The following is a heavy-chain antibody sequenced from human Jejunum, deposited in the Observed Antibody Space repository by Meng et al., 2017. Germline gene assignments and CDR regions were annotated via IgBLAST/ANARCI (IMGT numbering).Heavy chain of an antibody. CDR2: IYYSGST. CDR1: GGSISGYY. Sequence: SETLSLTCTVSGGSISGYYWSWIRQAPGKGLEWIGFIYYSGSTKYNPSLKSLVTVSIDTSENQLFLKMNSVTASDTAVYYCARESFGSGMNNWFDPWGQWSLVTVSS. V-gene: IGHV4-59*01. CDR3: ARESFGSGMNNWFDP. D-gene: IGHD3-10*01. J-gene: IGHJ5*02.